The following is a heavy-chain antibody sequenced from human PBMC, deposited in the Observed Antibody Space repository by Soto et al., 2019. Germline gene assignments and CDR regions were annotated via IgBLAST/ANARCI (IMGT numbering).Heavy chain of an antibody. V-gene: IGHV4-59*01. D-gene: IGHD3-22*01. CDR3: AREGYYYDSSGPSRDAFDI. J-gene: IGHJ3*02. CDR2: IYYSGST. CDR1: GGSISRYY. Sequence: SETLSLTCTVSGGSISRYYWSWIRQPPGKGLEWIGYIYYSGSTSYNPSLKSRVTISVDTSKNQFSLKLSSVTAADTAVYYCAREGYYYDSSGPSRDAFDIWGQGTMVTVSS.